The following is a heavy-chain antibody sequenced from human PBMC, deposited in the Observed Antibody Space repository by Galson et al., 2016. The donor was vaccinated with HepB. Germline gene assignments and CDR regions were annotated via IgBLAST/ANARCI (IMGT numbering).Heavy chain of an antibody. CDR2: FYHSGST. V-gene: IGHV4-61*01. CDR3: AGGGDGYNIPSSRFDY. J-gene: IGHJ4*02. D-gene: IGHD5-24*01. CDR1: GGSVSRGSYY. Sequence: SETLSLTCVVSGGSVSRGSYYWTWIRQPPGKGLEWIGDFYHSGSTNYNPSLQSRVTISVDTSKNQFSLKLTSVTAADTAVYYCAGGGDGYNIPSSRFDYWGQGTLVTVSS.